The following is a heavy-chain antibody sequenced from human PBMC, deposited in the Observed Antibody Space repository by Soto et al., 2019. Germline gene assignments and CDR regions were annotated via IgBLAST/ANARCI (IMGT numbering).Heavy chain of an antibody. D-gene: IGHD2-15*01. CDR3: ARFKGCGGGSCYSYLDY. J-gene: IGHJ4*02. Sequence: ASVKVSCKSSGYTFTSYAMHCVRQAPGQRLEWMGWINAGNGNTKYSQKFQGRVTITRDTSASTAYMELNSLRAEDTAVYYCARFKGCGGGSCYSYLDYWGQGALVTVSS. CDR2: INAGNGNT. CDR1: GYTFTSYA. V-gene: IGHV1-3*01.